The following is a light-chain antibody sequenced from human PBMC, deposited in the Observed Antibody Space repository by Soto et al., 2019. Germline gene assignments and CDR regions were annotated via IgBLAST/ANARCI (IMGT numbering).Light chain of an antibody. CDR1: QSVSSN. J-gene: IGKJ1*01. CDR3: QQYHYWPAWK. V-gene: IGKV3-15*01. CDR2: GSS. Sequence: EIVMTQSPATLSVSPGERATLSCRASQSVSSNLAWYQQKPGQAPRLLIYGSSTRATGIPARFSGSGSRTAVTRPVSPLPSEDFAGYYCQQYHYWPAWKLGQGTKVQIK.